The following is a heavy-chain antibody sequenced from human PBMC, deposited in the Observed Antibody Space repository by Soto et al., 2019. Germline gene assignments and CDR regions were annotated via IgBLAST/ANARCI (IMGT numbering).Heavy chain of an antibody. J-gene: IGHJ3*02. CDR3: ARHGCSGANCYYLYHDAFDI. CDR2: IYYSGST. Sequence: SETLSLTCTVSGGSISSSSYYWGWIRQPPGKGLEWIGSIYYSGSTYYNPSLKSRVTISVDTSKNQFSLKLSSVTAADTAVYYCARHGCSGANCYYLYHDAFDIWGQGTMVTVSS. D-gene: IGHD2-15*01. V-gene: IGHV4-39*01. CDR1: GGSISSSSYY.